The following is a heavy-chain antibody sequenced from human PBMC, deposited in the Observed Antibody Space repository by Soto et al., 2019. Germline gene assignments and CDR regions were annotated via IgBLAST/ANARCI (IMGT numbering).Heavy chain of an antibody. CDR2: ISSSGSTI. Sequence: PGGSLRLSCAASGFTFSSYEMNWVRQAPGKGLEWVSYISSSGSTIYYADSVKGRFTISRDNAKNSLYLQMNSLRAEDTAVYYCARVVGATGAFDYWGQGTLVTVSS. J-gene: IGHJ4*02. CDR1: GFTFSSYE. V-gene: IGHV3-48*03. CDR3: ARVVGATGAFDY. D-gene: IGHD1-26*01.